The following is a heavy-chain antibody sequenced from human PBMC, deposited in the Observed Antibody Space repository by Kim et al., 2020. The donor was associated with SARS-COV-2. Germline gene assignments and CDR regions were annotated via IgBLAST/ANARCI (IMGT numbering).Heavy chain of an antibody. D-gene: IGHD3-9*01. J-gene: IGHJ3*02. V-gene: IGHV1-24*01. Sequence: QKFQGRVTMTEDTSTDTAYMELSSLRSEDTAVYYCATWVRYFDWLFAFDIWGQGTMVTVSS. CDR3: ATWVRYFDWLFAFDI.